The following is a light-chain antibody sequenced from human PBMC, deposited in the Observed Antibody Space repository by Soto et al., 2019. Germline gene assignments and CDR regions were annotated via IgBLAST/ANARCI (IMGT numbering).Light chain of an antibody. CDR2: ETT. V-gene: IGLV7-46*01. J-gene: IGLJ2*01. CDR1: TGAVTSGHW. Sequence: QAVVTQEPSLTVSPGGTVTLTCGSSTGAVTSGHWHYWFQQKPGQAPKTLIYETTNKHSCSPARFSGALLGGKAALTLSGAQREDEADYYCLLVYSYTVIFGGGTKLTVL. CDR3: LLVYSYTVI.